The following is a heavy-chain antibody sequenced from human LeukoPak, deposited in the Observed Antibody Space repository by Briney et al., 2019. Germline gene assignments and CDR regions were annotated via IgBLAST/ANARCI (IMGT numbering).Heavy chain of an antibody. D-gene: IGHD3-10*01. CDR2: IYYSGST. CDR3: ARGGYYGSGNDFRFDP. J-gene: IGHJ5*02. V-gene: IGHV4-59*01. CDR1: SGSINSYY. Sequence: SETLSLTCTVSSGSINSYYWSWIRQPPGKGLEWIGYIYYSGSTNYNPSLKSRVTISVDTSKNQFSLKLSSVTAADTAVYYCARGGYYGSGNDFRFDPWGQGTLVTVSS.